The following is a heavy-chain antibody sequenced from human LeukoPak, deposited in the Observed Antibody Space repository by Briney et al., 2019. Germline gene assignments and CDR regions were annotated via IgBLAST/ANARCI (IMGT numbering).Heavy chain of an antibody. CDR1: GGSISSGDYY. Sequence: PSETLSLTCTVSGGSISSGDYYWNWIRQPPGKGLEWIGYIYYSGSTYYNTSLKSRVTISVDTSKNQFSLKLSSVTAPDTAVYYCAREYQLLFLDYWGQGTLVTVSS. J-gene: IGHJ4*02. V-gene: IGHV4-30-4*01. CDR2: IYYSGST. CDR3: AREYQLLFLDY. D-gene: IGHD2-2*01.